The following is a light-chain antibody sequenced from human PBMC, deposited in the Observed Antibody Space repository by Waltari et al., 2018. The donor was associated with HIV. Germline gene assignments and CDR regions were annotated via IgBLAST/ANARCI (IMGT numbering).Light chain of an antibody. Sequence: EIVLTQSPGTLSLSPGERATLTCRASQSVSNNYLAWYQQKSGQAPRLLIYGASSRATGIADRFSGSGSGTDFTLTISRLEPEDFAVYYCQQYGSSPCTFGPGTKVDVK. V-gene: IGKV3-20*01. J-gene: IGKJ3*01. CDR2: GAS. CDR3: QQYGSSPCT. CDR1: QSVSNNY.